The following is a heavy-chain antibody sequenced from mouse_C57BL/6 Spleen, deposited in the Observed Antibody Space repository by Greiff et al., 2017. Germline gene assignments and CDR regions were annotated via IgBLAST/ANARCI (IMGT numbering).Heavy chain of an antibody. J-gene: IGHJ3*01. Sequence: VQLQQPGAELVKPGASVKMSCKASGYTFTSYWITWVKQRPGQGLEWIGDIYPGSGSTNYNEKFKSKATLTVDTSSSTAYMQLSSLTSEDSAVYYCARMSNYYGSSYPAYWGQGTLVTVSA. D-gene: IGHD1-1*01. CDR3: ARMSNYYGSSYPAY. V-gene: IGHV1-55*01. CDR2: IYPGSGST. CDR1: GYTFTSYW.